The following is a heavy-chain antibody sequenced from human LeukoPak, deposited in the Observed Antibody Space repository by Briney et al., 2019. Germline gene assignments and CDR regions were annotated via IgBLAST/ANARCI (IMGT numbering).Heavy chain of an antibody. Sequence: GGSLRLSCAASGFTFSSYSMNWVRQAPGKGLEWVSSISSSSSYIYYADSVKGRFTISRDNSKNTLYLQMNSLRAEDTAVYYCAKDRSRDYYDSSGPVDYWGQGTLVTVSS. V-gene: IGHV3-21*01. D-gene: IGHD3-22*01. CDR1: GFTFSSYS. CDR3: AKDRSRDYYDSSGPVDY. CDR2: ISSSSSYI. J-gene: IGHJ4*02.